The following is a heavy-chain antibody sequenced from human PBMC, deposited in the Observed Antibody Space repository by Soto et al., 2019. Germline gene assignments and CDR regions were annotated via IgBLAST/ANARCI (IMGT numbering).Heavy chain of an antibody. CDR3: ARRGRVVPAAIAAFDI. CDR1: GYTFTSYD. V-gene: IGHV1-8*01. J-gene: IGHJ3*02. CDR2: MNPNSGNT. Sequence: ASVKVSCKASGYTFTSYDINWVRQATGQGLEWMGWMNPNSGNTGYAQKFQGRVTMTRNTSISTAYMELSSLRSEDTAVYYCARRGRVVPAAIAAFDIWGQGTRVTVS. D-gene: IGHD2-2*02.